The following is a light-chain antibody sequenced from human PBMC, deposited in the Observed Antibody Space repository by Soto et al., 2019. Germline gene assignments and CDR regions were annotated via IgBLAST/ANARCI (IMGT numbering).Light chain of an antibody. Sequence: DIQMTQSPSSLSASVGDRVTITCRVSQSVNKWLAWFQQKPGKVPKLLIFDASTLQTGVPSRFGGGGSGTEFTLTISGLQPDDFATYYCQQYKSYSPWTFGPGTKVDI. CDR1: QSVNKW. V-gene: IGKV1-5*01. CDR3: QQYKSYSPWT. CDR2: DAS. J-gene: IGKJ1*01.